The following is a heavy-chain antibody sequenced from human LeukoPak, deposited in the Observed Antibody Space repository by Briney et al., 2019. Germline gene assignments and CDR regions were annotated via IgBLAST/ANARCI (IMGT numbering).Heavy chain of an antibody. CDR3: AKDYGDYFAFDI. Sequence: GRSLRLSCAASGFTFSSYGMHWVRQAPGKGLEWVSLISDDGTNKDYTDSVKGRFTISRDNSKNTLYLQMNSLRAEDTAVYYCAKDYGDYFAFDIWGQRTMVTVSS. D-gene: IGHD4-17*01. V-gene: IGHV3-30*18. CDR2: ISDDGTNK. CDR1: GFTFSSYG. J-gene: IGHJ3*02.